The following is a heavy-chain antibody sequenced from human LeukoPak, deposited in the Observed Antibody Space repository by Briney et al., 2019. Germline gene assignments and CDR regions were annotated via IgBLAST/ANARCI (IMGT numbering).Heavy chain of an antibody. Sequence: PGGSLRLSCAASGFTFSNFAMMWVRRAPGKGLEWVSSITGDYATYSADPAKGRFTTSRDNSKNIVYLQMDSLRDDDTAVYYCAKGAASGLVDWFDPWGQGTLVTVSS. D-gene: IGHD3-22*01. J-gene: IGHJ5*02. V-gene: IGHV3-23*01. CDR2: ITGDYAT. CDR3: AKGAASGLVDWFDP. CDR1: GFTFSNFA.